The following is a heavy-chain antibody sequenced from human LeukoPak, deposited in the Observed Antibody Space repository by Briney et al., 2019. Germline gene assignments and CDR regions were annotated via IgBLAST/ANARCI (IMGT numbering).Heavy chain of an antibody. CDR1: GFSFSNYA. CDR2: ISGSGGST. Sequence: GGSLRLSCGASGFSFSNYAMTWVRRAPGKGLEWVSAISGSGGSTCYADSVKGRVTISRDNSKNTLYLQMNSLRAEDTAVYYCAKNMRGYSYGIDYWGQGTLVTVSS. D-gene: IGHD5-18*01. V-gene: IGHV3-23*01. CDR3: AKNMRGYSYGIDY. J-gene: IGHJ4*02.